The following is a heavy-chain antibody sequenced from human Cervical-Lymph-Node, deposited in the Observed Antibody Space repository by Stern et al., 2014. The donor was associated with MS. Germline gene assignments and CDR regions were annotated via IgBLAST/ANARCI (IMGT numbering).Heavy chain of an antibody. CDR3: ARSNYCSGGSCYYYYGMDV. CDR1: GYTFTGYY. Sequence: QVQLVQSGAEVKKPGASVKVSCKASGYTFTGYYMHWVRQAPGQGLEWMGRINPNSGGTNYAQKVQGRDTLPTDTSISTAYMELSRLRSDDTAVYYCARSNYCSGGSCYYYYGMDVWGQGTTVTVSS. V-gene: IGHV1-2*06. CDR2: INPNSGGT. J-gene: IGHJ6*02. D-gene: IGHD2-15*01.